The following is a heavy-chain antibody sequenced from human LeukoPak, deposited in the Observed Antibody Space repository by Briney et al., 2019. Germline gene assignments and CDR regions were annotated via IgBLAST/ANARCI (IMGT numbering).Heavy chain of an antibody. CDR1: GGSIRSGSYY. Sequence: SETLSLTCTVSGGSIRSGSYYWSWIRQSAGKGLEWIGRIYISGSTKYNPSLKSRVTITVDTSKNQFSLKLSSVTAADTAVYYCARDLVDTVMSHLVLFDYWGQGTLVTVSS. CDR2: IYISGST. CDR3: ARDLVDTVMSHLVLFDY. J-gene: IGHJ4*02. D-gene: IGHD5-18*01. V-gene: IGHV4-61*02.